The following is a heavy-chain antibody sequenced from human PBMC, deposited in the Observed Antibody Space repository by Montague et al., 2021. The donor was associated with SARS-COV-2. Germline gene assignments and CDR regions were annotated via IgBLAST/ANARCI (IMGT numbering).Heavy chain of an antibody. J-gene: IGHJ4*02. CDR3: AREGGRSDYLDY. Sequence: SETLSLTCTVSGGSISSYYWNWIRQTPEKALGWLGNIYTSGYTKYNPSVKSRVTISLDTSKNEISLKLTSVTAADTAVYYCAREGGRSDYLDYWGQGILVTVSS. CDR2: IYTSGYT. D-gene: IGHD3-10*01. V-gene: IGHV4-4*08. CDR1: GGSISSYY.